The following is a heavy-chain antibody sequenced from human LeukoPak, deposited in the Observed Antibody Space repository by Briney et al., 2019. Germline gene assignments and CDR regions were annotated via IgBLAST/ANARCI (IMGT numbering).Heavy chain of an antibody. D-gene: IGHD6-19*01. Sequence: GGSLRLSCAASGFTFSDYYMSWIRQAPGKGLEWVSAISGSGGSTYYADSVKGRFTISRDNSKNTLYLQMNSLRAEDTAVYYCAKDNIAVAGTIYFDYWGQGTLVTVSS. CDR3: AKDNIAVAGTIYFDY. CDR2: ISGSGGST. CDR1: GFTFSDYY. J-gene: IGHJ4*02. V-gene: IGHV3-23*01.